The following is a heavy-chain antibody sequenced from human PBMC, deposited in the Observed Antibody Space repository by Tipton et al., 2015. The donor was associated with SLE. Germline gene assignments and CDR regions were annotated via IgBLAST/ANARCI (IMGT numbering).Heavy chain of an antibody. CDR1: GFTFDDYT. CDR3: ARELNWGSQSYFDY. D-gene: IGHD7-27*01. Sequence: SLRLSCAASGFTFDDYTMHWVRQAPGKGLEWVANIKQDGSEKYYVDSVKGRFTISRHNSKNTLYLQMNSLRAEDTAVYYCARELNWGSQSYFDYWGQGTLVTVSS. CDR2: IKQDGSEK. J-gene: IGHJ4*02. V-gene: IGHV3-7*03.